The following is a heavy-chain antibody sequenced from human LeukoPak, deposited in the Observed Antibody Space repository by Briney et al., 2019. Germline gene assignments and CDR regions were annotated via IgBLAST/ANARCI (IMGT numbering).Heavy chain of an antibody. V-gene: IGHV4-34*01. CDR2: INRSGST. CDR1: GGSFSGYY. CDR3: ARGGSDYYDSSDAFDI. J-gene: IGHJ3*02. D-gene: IGHD3-22*01. Sequence: SETLSLTCAVYGGSFSGYYWSWIRQPPGKGLEWIGEINRSGSTNYNPSLKSRVTISVDTSKNQFSLKLSSVTAADTAVYYCARGGSDYYDSSDAFDIWGQGTMVTVSS.